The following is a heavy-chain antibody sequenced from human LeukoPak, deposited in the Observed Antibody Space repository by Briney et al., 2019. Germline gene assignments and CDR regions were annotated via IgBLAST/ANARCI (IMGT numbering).Heavy chain of an antibody. CDR2: ISSSSGTI. D-gene: IGHD3-3*01. V-gene: IGHV3-48*01. Sequence: PGGSLRLSCAASGFTFSSYNMNWVRQVSGKGLEWVSCISSSSGTIYYADSVKGRFTISRDNAKNSLYLQMNSLRAEDTAVYYCARAIGNYDFWSGYNNYFYYMDVWGKGTTVTVSS. CDR1: GFTFSSYN. J-gene: IGHJ6*03. CDR3: ARAIGNYDFWSGYNNYFYYMDV.